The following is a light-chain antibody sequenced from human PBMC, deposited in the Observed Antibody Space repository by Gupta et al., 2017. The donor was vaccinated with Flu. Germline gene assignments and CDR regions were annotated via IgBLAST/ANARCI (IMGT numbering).Light chain of an antibody. J-gene: IGKJ1*01. V-gene: IGKV1-27*01. Sequence: DIQMTQSPSSLSASVGDRVTITCRASQDISNSLVWYQQKPGKVPKVLISAASTLQSGVPSRFSGSGSGTDFTLTITSLQPEDVATYYCQQDYSAPHTFGQGTKVEIK. CDR3: QQDYSAPHT. CDR2: AAS. CDR1: QDISNS.